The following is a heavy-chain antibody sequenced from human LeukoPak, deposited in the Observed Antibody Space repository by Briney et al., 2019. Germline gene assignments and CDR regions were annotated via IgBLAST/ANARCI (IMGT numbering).Heavy chain of an antibody. J-gene: IGHJ6*03. CDR2: IYLGDSDT. CDR1: GYSFASYW. V-gene: IGHV5-51*01. Sequence: GESLKISCQGSGYSFASYWIGWVRQMPGKGLEWMGIIYLGDSDTRYSPSFQGQVTISADKSISTAYLQWSSLKASDTAMYYCARHRSVSSSHARGCYYYMDVWGKGTTVIVSS. CDR3: ARHRSVSSSHARGCYYYMDV. D-gene: IGHD2-2*01.